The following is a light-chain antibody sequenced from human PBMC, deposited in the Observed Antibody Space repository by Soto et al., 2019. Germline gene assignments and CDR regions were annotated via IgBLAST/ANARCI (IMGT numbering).Light chain of an antibody. Sequence: DVVMTQSPLSLPVTLGQPASISCRSSQSLVYSDGNTYLNWFQQRPGQSPRRLTYKVSNRDSRAXVXFXXSGSGTGFTLKISRVEAEDDGVYYCLQRTHWTPKTTFGQGTRLEIK. J-gene: IGKJ5*01. CDR3: LQRTHWTPKTT. V-gene: IGKV2-30*01. CDR2: KVS. CDR1: QSLVYSDGNTY.